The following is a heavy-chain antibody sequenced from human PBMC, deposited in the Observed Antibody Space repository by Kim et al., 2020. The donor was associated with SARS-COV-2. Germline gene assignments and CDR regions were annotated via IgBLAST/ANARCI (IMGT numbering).Heavy chain of an antibody. CDR1: GFTFSSYA. CDR3: AGGGGSYYVYYYYYYGMDD. Sequence: GGSLRLSCAASGFTFSSYAMSWVRQAPGKGLEWVSAISGSGGSTYYADPVKGRFTISRDNSKNTLYLQMNSLRAEDTAVYYCAGGGGSYYVYYYYYYGMDDWGQGSRVTVS. CDR2: ISGSGGST. D-gene: IGHD1-26*01. J-gene: IGHJ6*02. V-gene: IGHV3-23*01.